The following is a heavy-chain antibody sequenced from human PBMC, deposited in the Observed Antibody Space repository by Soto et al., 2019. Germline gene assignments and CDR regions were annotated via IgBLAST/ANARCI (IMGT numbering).Heavy chain of an antibody. J-gene: IGHJ4*02. V-gene: IGHV4-30-4*01. CDR2: IHNSGSP. Sequence: SETLSLTCSVSGASIYNGGYFWSWIRQSPGKGLEWIGHIHNSGSPYNNPSLKSRVTISADTSMNQFSLALTSVTAADTAVYYCARYNAASGTYYFDFWGQGALVTSPQ. D-gene: IGHD6-13*01. CDR1: GASIYNGGYF. CDR3: ARYNAASGTYYFDF.